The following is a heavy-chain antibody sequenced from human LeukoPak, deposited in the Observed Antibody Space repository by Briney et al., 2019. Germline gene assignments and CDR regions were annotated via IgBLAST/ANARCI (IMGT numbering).Heavy chain of an antibody. Sequence: GGSLRLSCAASGFTFSTHGMHWVRQAPGKGLEWVAVIWYDGSYKYYAGSVRGRFTISRDNSKNTLYLQMNSLSAEDTAVYYCARVNNYGSGNFYYYGMDVWGKGTTVTVSS. V-gene: IGHV3-33*03. CDR1: GFTFSTHG. CDR3: ARVNNYGSGNFYYYGMDV. D-gene: IGHD3-10*01. J-gene: IGHJ6*04. CDR2: IWYDGSYK.